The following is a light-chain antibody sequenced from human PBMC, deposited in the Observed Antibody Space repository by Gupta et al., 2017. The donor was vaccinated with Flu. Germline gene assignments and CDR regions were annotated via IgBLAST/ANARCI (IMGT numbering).Light chain of an antibody. V-gene: IGLV1-51*02. CDR1: RSNIGINS. CDR2: EDN. Sequence: QSVLTQTPSVSAAPGQKVTISFSGSRSNIGINSVSWYQHLPGTAPKLLIYEDNKRPSGIPDRFSGSKSGTSATLGISGLQAGDEADYYCGTWDSGLNAGLFGGGTQLTVL. J-gene: IGLJ3*02. CDR3: GTWDSGLNAGL.